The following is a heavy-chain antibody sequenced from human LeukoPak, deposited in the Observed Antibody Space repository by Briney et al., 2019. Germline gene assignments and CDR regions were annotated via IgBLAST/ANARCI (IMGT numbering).Heavy chain of an antibody. CDR1: GFTFSSYA. Sequence: GGSLRLSCAASGFTFSSYAMSWVPQAPGKGLEWVSAISGSGGSTYYADSVKGRFTISRDNSKNTLYLKMNSLRAEDTAVYYCAKDQVYYDSSGYHDYWGQGTLVTVSS. V-gene: IGHV3-23*01. D-gene: IGHD3-22*01. CDR3: AKDQVYYDSSGYHDY. J-gene: IGHJ4*02. CDR2: ISGSGGST.